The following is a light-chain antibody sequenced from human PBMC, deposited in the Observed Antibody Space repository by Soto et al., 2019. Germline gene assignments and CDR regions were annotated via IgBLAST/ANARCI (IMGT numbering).Light chain of an antibody. J-gene: IGKJ2*01. V-gene: IGKV1-27*01. Sequence: DIQMTQSPSSLSASVGDRVTITCWASQGITNFLAWYQQRPGKVPKLLIYAASTLQSGVPSRFSGSGSGTDFTLTISSLQPEDVATYYCQRYNSAPYTFGQGTKLEIK. CDR3: QRYNSAPYT. CDR1: QGITNF. CDR2: AAS.